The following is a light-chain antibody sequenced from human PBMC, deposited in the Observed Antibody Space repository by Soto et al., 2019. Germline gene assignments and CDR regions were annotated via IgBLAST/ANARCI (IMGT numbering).Light chain of an antibody. CDR2: NNN. CDR3: AAWDGSLSAYV. CDR1: SSNIGSNT. Sequence: QPVLTQPPSASGTPGQRVTISCSGSSSNIGSNTGNWYQQLPGTAPKLLIYNNNQRPSGVPDRFSGSKSGTSAALAISGRQSEDEADYYCAAWDGSLSAYVFGTGTKLTVL. V-gene: IGLV1-44*01. J-gene: IGLJ1*01.